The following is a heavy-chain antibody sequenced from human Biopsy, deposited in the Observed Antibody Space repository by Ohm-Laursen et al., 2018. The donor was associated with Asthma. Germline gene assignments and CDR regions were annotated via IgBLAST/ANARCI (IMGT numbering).Heavy chain of an antibody. CDR2: VSSDGHNK. Sequence: SLRLSCAASGFIFSNYGMHWVRQGPGKGLEWVALVSSDGHNKYYEDSVKGRFTISRDNSRNRLYLQINRLTVEDSAVYFCARQSGQDYGDSSGFDIWGQGTKVAVSS. D-gene: IGHD3-22*01. CDR3: ARQSGQDYGDSSGFDI. V-gene: IGHV3-30*03. J-gene: IGHJ3*02. CDR1: GFIFSNYG.